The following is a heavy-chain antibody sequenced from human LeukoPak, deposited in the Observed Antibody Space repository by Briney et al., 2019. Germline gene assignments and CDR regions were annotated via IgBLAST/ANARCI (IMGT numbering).Heavy chain of an antibody. V-gene: IGHV4-39*01. J-gene: IGHJ4*02. CDR1: GGSISSSSYY. Sequence: SETLSLTCTVSGGSISSSSYYWGWIRQPPGKGLEWIGSIYYSGSTYYNPSLKSRVTISVDTSKNQFSLKLSSVTAADTAIYYCARHPYSGGNYPFGSWGQGILVTVSS. D-gene: IGHD1-26*01. CDR3: ARHPYSGGNYPFGS. CDR2: IYYSGST.